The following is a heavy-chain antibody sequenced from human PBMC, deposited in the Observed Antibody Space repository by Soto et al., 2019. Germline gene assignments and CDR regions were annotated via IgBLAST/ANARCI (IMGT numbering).Heavy chain of an antibody. V-gene: IGHV3-9*01. D-gene: IGHD3-3*02. CDR3: AKTGGHFSASYGMDV. Sequence: EVQLVESGGGLVQPGRSLRLSCAASGFTFDDYAMHWVRQAPGKGLEWVSGISWNSGSIGYADSVKGRFTISRDNAKNSLYLQMNSRRAEDTALYYCAKTGGHFSASYGMDVWGQGTTVTVSS. CDR2: ISWNSGSI. CDR1: GFTFDDYA. J-gene: IGHJ6*02.